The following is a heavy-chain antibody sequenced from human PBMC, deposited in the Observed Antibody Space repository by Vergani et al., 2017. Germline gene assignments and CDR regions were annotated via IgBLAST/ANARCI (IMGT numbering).Heavy chain of an antibody. J-gene: IGHJ4*02. Sequence: QVTLRESGPALVKPTQTLTLTCTFSGFSLSTSGMCVSWIRQPPGKALEWLARIDWDDDKYYSTSLKTRLTISKDTSKNQVVLTMTNMDPVDTATYYCVRMCRDGYNYDYWGQGTLVTVSS. D-gene: IGHD5-24*01. CDR2: IDWDDDK. CDR1: GFSLSTSGMC. V-gene: IGHV2-70*15. CDR3: VRMCRDGYNYDY.